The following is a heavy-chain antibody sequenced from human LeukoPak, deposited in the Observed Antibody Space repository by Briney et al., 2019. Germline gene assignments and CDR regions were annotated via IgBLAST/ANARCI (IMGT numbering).Heavy chain of an antibody. Sequence: PGGSLRLSCAASGFTFSGYAMTWVRQAPGKGLEWVSSITGGGDTTYYADSVRGRFTISRDNSKNTLSVQMNSLRAEDTAVYYSAKQRSQVVVAATNYWGQGTLVTVSS. CDR3: AKQRSQVVVAATNY. V-gene: IGHV3-23*01. D-gene: IGHD2-15*01. CDR1: GFTFSGYA. J-gene: IGHJ4*02. CDR2: ITGGGDTT.